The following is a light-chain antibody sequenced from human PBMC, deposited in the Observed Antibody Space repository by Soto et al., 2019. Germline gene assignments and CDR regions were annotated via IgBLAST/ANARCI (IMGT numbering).Light chain of an antibody. Sequence: DIVMTQSPVTLSVSPGDRATLSCRASQSVGHNLAWFQQKPGQAPRLLIYAASAGATGIPERFSGSGFGTEFTLTISSLQSEDLSVYYCQQYNNWTRTFGQGTKVEMK. CDR3: QQYNNWTRT. V-gene: IGKV3-15*01. J-gene: IGKJ1*01. CDR1: QSVGHN. CDR2: AAS.